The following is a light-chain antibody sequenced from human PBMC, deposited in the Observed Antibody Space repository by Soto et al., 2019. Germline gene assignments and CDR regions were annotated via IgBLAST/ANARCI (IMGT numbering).Light chain of an antibody. CDR1: QSVSSTY. J-gene: IGKJ1*01. V-gene: IGKV3-20*01. CDR2: GAS. CDR3: QQYGSSPGT. Sequence: EIVLTQSPGTLSLSPGERGTLSFRASQSVSSTYLAWYQQKPGQAPRLLIYGASSRATGIPDRFSGSGSGPDFTLTISRLAPEDFSVYYCQQYGSSPGTFGQGTKVEI.